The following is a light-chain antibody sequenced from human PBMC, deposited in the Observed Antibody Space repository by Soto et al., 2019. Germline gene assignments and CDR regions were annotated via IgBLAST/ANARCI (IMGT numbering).Light chain of an antibody. CDR3: QQYGSSPWT. CDR2: GAS. CDR1: QSVSSSY. J-gene: IGKJ1*01. V-gene: IGKV3-20*01. Sequence: EIVLTQSPGTLSLSPGERATLSCRASQSVSSSYLAWYQQKPGQAPRLLLYGASSRATGIPDRFSGSGSGTDFTLTISRLEPEDFAVYYCQQYGSSPWTFGQGNQVEIK.